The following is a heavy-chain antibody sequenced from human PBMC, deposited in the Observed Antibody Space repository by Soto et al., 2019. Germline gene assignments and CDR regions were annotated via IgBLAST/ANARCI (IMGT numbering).Heavy chain of an antibody. CDR1: GFTFSSFW. CDR2: INSDGSST. J-gene: IGHJ4*02. Sequence: GGSLRLSCAASGFTFSSFWMDWVRQAPGKGLVWVSRINSDGSSTSYADSVKGRFTISRDNAKNTLYLQMNSLRDEDTAVYYCARGQSGSYYRDLEYWGQGTLVTV. CDR3: ARGQSGSYYRDLEY. V-gene: IGHV3-74*01. D-gene: IGHD1-26*01.